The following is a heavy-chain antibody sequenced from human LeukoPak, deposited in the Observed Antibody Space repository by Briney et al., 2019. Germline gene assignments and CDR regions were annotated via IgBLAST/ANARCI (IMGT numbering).Heavy chain of an antibody. CDR3: ARDHGGLAMWLYCSSTSCYQGGGFDY. Sequence: GASVKVSCKASGYTFTGYYMHWVRQAPGQGLEWMGWINPNSGGTNYAQKFQGRVTMTRDTSISTAYMELSRLRSDDTAVYYCARDHGGLAMWLYCSSTSCYQGGGFDYWGQGTLVTVSS. V-gene: IGHV1-2*02. J-gene: IGHJ4*02. CDR2: INPNSGGT. CDR1: GYTFTGYY. D-gene: IGHD2-2*01.